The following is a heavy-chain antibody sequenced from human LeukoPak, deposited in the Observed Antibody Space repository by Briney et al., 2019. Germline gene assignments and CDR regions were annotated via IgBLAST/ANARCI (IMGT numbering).Heavy chain of an antibody. CDR3: AKVPRNYYGAGSALDY. J-gene: IGHJ4*02. D-gene: IGHD3-10*01. CDR1: GVSFSNYW. CDR2: INPDGSIT. Sequence: VGSLRLSRAAPGVSFSNYWMHWVRPAPGKRLLWVSRINPDGSITTYADSVKGRFTVSRDNSKNTLYLQMNSLRAEDTAVYYCAKVPRNYYGAGSALDYWGQGTRVTVSA. V-gene: IGHV3-74*03.